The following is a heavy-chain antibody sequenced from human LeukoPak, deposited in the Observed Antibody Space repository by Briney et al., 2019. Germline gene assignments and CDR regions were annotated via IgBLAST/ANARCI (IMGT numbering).Heavy chain of an antibody. CDR3: ARTMVRGVIASGFDF. V-gene: IGHV5-51*01. Sequence: GESLKISCKGSGSIFTTYWIGWVRQMPGKGLEWMGTIYPGDSDTRYSPSFQGQVTILVDKSISTAYLQWSTLKASDTAMYYCARTMVRGVIASGFDFWGQGTLVTVSS. D-gene: IGHD3-10*01. CDR2: IYPGDSDT. J-gene: IGHJ4*02. CDR1: GSIFTTYW.